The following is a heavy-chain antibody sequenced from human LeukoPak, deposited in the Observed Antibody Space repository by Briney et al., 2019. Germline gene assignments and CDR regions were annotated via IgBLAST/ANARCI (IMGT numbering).Heavy chain of an antibody. CDR1: GYTFTSYD. Sequence: VASVKASCKASGYTFTSYDINWVRQATGQGLEWMGWMNPNSGNTAYAQKFQGRVTMTRNTSISTAYMELSNLRSEDTAVYYRAREPIVGATRYWFDPWGQGTLVTVSS. D-gene: IGHD1-26*01. J-gene: IGHJ5*02. CDR3: AREPIVGATRYWFDP. V-gene: IGHV1-8*01. CDR2: MNPNSGNT.